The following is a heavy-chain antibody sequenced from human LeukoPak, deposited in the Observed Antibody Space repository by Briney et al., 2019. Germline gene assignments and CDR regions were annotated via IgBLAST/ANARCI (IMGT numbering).Heavy chain of an antibody. CDR2: IYPGGSDT. CDR3: ARPYLPYYYDSIGY. Sequence: GESLKIPCKGSGYSFANYWIGWVRQMPGKGLEWMGSIYPGGSDTRYSPSFRGQVTISADKSISTAYLQWSSLKASDTAMYYCARPYLPYYYDSIGYWGQGTLVTVSS. D-gene: IGHD3-22*01. V-gene: IGHV5-51*01. J-gene: IGHJ4*02. CDR1: GYSFANYW.